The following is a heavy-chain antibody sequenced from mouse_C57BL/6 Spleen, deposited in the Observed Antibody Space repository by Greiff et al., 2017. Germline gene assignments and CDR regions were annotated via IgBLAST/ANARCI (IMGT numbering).Heavy chain of an antibody. V-gene: IGHV1-22*01. CDR2: INPNNGGT. Sequence: EVQLLESGPELVKPGASVKMSCKASGYTFTDYNMYWVKQSHGKSLEWIGNINPNNGGTSYNKKFKGKATLTVNKSSSTVYMELRSLTSEDSAVXCCSREPWWGQGTLVTVSA. CDR3: SREPW. CDR1: GYTFTDYN. J-gene: IGHJ3*02.